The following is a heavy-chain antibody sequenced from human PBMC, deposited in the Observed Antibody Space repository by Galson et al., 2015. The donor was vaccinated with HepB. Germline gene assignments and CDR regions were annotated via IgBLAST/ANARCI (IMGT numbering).Heavy chain of an antibody. Sequence: SLRLSCAASGFTFHNYWMNWVRHTPGKGLEWVASMKQDGGEKHYLDAVRGRFTISGDAATNSLLLQMNNLRAEDTAVYHCYDGHYSGRWGRGTELTVSA. CDR1: GFTFHNYW. J-gene: IGHJ4*02. D-gene: IGHD4-17*01. CDR3: YDGHYSGR. V-gene: IGHV3-7*01. CDR2: MKQDGGEK.